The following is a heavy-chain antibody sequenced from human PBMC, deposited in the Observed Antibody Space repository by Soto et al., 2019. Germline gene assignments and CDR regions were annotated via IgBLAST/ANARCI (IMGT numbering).Heavy chain of an antibody. V-gene: IGHV4-34*01. Sequence: QVQLQQWGAGLLEPSETLSLTCGVYGGSFSGNYWSWIRQPPGEGLEWIGEINPSGSTNYSPSLKSRATISADTSKNQFSLNLSSVIAADTAVYYCARGREGGGASWGQGTLVTVSS. CDR2: INPSGST. CDR3: ARGREGGGAS. CDR1: GGSFSGNY. J-gene: IGHJ5*02. D-gene: IGHD1-26*01.